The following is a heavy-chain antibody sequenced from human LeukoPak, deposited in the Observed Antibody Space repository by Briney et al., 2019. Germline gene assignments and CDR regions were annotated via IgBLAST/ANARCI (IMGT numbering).Heavy chain of an antibody. D-gene: IGHD1-7*01. J-gene: IGHJ4*02. CDR2: IWYDGSNK. Sequence: GGSLRLSCAASGFTFSSYGMHWVRQAPGKGLEWVAVIWYDGSNKYYADSVKGRFTISRDNSKNTLYLQMNSLKAEDTAVYYCAGLISGTTSHFDYWGQGTLVTVSS. CDR3: AGLISGTTSHFDY. CDR1: GFTFSSYG. V-gene: IGHV3-33*01.